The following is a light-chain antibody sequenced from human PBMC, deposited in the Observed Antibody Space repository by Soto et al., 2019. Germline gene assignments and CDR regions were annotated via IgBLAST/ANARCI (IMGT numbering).Light chain of an antibody. CDR1: SSDVGNYNF. CDR3: CSYAGTTTV. V-gene: IGLV2-23*01. J-gene: IGLJ2*01. CDR2: EAT. Sequence: QSALTQPASVSGSPGQSISISCTRTSSDVGNYNFFAWYQQHPGEAPKLIIYEATKRPSGVSNRFSGSKSGNTASLTISGLQADDEADYYCCSYAGTTTVFGGGTQLTVL.